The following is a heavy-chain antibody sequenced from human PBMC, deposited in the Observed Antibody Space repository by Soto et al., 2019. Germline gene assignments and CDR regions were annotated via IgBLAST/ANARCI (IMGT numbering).Heavy chain of an antibody. Sequence: GGSLRLSCAASGFTFSSYSMNWVRQAPGKGLEWVSSISSSSSYIYYADSVKGRFTISRDNAKNSLYLQMNSLRAEDTAVYYCARGLYYYDSSGSYPDYWGQGTLVTVSS. D-gene: IGHD3-22*01. J-gene: IGHJ4*02. CDR1: GFTFSSYS. CDR2: ISSSSSYI. CDR3: ARGLYYYDSSGSYPDY. V-gene: IGHV3-21*01.